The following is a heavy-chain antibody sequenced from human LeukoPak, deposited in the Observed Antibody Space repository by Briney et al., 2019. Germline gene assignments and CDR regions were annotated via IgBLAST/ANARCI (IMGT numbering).Heavy chain of an antibody. CDR3: ARQPGDDAFDI. CDR1: GGSISSYY. D-gene: IGHD3-10*01. Sequence: SETLTLTCTVSGGSISSYYWSWIRQPPGKGLEWIGYIYTSESTNYNPSLKSRVTISVDTSKNQFSLKLSSVTAADTAVYYCARQPGDDAFDIWGQGTMVTVSS. CDR2: IYTSEST. V-gene: IGHV4-4*09. J-gene: IGHJ3*02.